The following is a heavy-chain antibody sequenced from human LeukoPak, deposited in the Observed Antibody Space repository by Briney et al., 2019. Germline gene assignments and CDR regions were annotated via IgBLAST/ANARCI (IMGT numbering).Heavy chain of an antibody. Sequence: GASVKVSCKASGYTFTGYYIHWVRQAPGQGLEWMGWINPNSGGTNYAQKFQGRVTMTRDTSISTAYMELSRLRSDDTAVYYCARDHNYYDSSGYDAFDIWGQGTMVTVSS. J-gene: IGHJ3*02. V-gene: IGHV1-2*02. D-gene: IGHD3-22*01. CDR3: ARDHNYYDSSGYDAFDI. CDR1: GYTFTGYY. CDR2: INPNSGGT.